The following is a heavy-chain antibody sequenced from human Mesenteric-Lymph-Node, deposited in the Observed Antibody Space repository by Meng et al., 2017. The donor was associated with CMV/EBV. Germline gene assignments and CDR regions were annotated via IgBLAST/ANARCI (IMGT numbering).Heavy chain of an antibody. D-gene: IGHD3-22*01. Sequence: QLQLPASGPGLVKPSETLSLSCIVSGDSISNSTYYWTWIRQPPGKGLEWIGSVHHSGTTYYNPSLKGRLTISVDTSANLFSLRLTTVTAADTATYYCARRGNYDSDYSEYWGQGTLVTVSS. V-gene: IGHV4-39*01. CDR1: GDSISNSTYY. J-gene: IGHJ4*02. CDR2: VHHSGTT. CDR3: ARRGNYDSDYSEY.